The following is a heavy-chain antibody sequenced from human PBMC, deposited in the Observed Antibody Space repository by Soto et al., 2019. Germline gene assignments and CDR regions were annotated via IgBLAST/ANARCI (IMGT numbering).Heavy chain of an antibody. V-gene: IGHV3-11*06. CDR2: ISETGSHT. Sequence: GGSLRLSCEASGFTFTDYHMSWIRQAPGKGLEWVALISETGSHTAYAESVKGRFTISRDNARPSVFLQMNSLRSDDTAVYFCARSLRATYPLTFWGQGSTVTVYS. CDR3: ARSLRATYPLTF. D-gene: IGHD2-21*01. J-gene: IGHJ4*02. CDR1: GFTFTDYH.